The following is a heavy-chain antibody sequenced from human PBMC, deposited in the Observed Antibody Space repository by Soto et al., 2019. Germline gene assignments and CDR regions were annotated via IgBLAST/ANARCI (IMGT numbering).Heavy chain of an antibody. J-gene: IGHJ3*02. CDR1: GFVFSDYG. CDR3: AKVVPGSPPRPYEM. Sequence: QVQLVESGGGVVQPGRSLRLSCAASGFVFSDYGMHWVRQAPGKGLEWVAVTTYDGSYKNYPDSVKGRFTISRDNSKNTLFLQMNSLRVEDTAVYYCAKVVPGSPPRPYEMWGQGTMVAVSS. D-gene: IGHD1-26*01. V-gene: IGHV3-30*18. CDR2: TTYDGSYK.